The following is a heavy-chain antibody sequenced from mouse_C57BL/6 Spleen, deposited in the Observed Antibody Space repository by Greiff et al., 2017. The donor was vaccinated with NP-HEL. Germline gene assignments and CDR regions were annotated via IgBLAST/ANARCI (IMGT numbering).Heavy chain of an antibody. V-gene: IGHV1-69*01. CDR1: GYTFTSYW. CDR3: ARCDSMSYFDY. Sequence: VQLQQPGAELVMPGASVKLSCKASGYTFTSYWMHWVKQRPGQGLEWIGEIDPSDSYTNYNQKFKGKSTLTVDKSSSTAYMQLSSLTSEDSAVYYCARCDSMSYFDYWGQGTTLTVSS. CDR2: IDPSDSYT. D-gene: IGHD2-4*01. J-gene: IGHJ2*01.